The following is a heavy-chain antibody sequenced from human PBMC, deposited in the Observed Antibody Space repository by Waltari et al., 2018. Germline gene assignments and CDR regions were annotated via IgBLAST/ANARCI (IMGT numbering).Heavy chain of an antibody. J-gene: IGHJ4*02. CDR3: AKATWFTTGFFEASDY. V-gene: IGHV3-9*01. Sequence: EVQLVESGGGLVQPGRSLRLSCAASGFTFDDYAMPWVRQAPGKGLEWVSGITWNSGSIGYADSVKGRFTISRDNAKNSLYLQMNSLRAEDTALYYCAKATWFTTGFFEASDYWGQGTLVTVSS. CDR2: ITWNSGSI. D-gene: IGHD1-1*01. CDR1: GFTFDDYA.